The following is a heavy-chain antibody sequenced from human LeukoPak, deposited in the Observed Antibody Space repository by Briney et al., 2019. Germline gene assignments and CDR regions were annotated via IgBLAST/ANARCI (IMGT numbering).Heavy chain of an antibody. D-gene: IGHD3-10*01. V-gene: IGHV4-39*01. Sequence: SETLSLXCTVSGGSISSSSYYWGWIRQPPGKGLEWIGSSYYSGSTYYNPSLKSRVTISLDTSKNQFSLKLSSVTAADTAVYHCARHPMSPYGLVMDVWGKGTTVTVSS. CDR1: GGSISSSSYY. J-gene: IGHJ6*03. CDR2: SYYSGST. CDR3: ARHPMSPYGLVMDV.